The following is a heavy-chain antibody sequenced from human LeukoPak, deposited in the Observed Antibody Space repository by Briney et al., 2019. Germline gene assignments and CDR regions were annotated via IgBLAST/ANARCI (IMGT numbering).Heavy chain of an antibody. CDR2: INHSGST. CDR3: ARGSYSSGWYRRYFQH. D-gene: IGHD6-19*01. V-gene: IGHV4-34*01. CDR1: GGSFSGYY. J-gene: IGHJ1*01. Sequence: TSETLSLTCAVYGGSFSGYYWSWIRQPPGKGLEWIGEINHSGSTNYNPSLKSRVTISVDTSKNQFSLKLSSVTAADTAVYYCARGSYSSGWYRRYFQHWGQGTLVTASS.